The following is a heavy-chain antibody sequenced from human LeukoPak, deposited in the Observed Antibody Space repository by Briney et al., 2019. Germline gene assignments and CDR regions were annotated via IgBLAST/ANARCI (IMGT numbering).Heavy chain of an antibody. D-gene: IGHD2-15*01. Sequence: ASVKVSCKASGYTFTGYYMHWVRQAPRQGLEWMGWINPNSGDTNYAQKFQGRVTMTRDTSTSTASMELSRPRSDDTAVYYCARRYCSGGSCVVDYWGQGTLVTVSS. CDR2: INPNSGDT. J-gene: IGHJ4*02. CDR3: ARRYCSGGSCVVDY. CDR1: GYTFTGYY. V-gene: IGHV1-2*02.